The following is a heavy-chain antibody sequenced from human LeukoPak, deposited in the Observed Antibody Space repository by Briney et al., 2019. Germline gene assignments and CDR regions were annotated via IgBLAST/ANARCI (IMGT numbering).Heavy chain of an antibody. CDR1: GFTFSSYG. D-gene: IGHD2/OR15-2a*01. J-gene: IGHJ4*02. V-gene: IGHV3-30*03. CDR3: ARGDSTDRYGPFEY. CDR2: ISYDGSNQ. Sequence: GGSLRLSCAASGFTFSSYGMHWVRQAPGKGLEWVAFISYDGSNQYYVDSVKGRFTISRDNSKNTLYLQMNSLRAEDTAVYYCARGDSTDRYGPFEYWGQGTLVTVSS.